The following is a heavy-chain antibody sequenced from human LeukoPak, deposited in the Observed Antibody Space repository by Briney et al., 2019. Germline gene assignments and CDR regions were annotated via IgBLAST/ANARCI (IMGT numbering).Heavy chain of an antibody. CDR1: GFTFSSYG. Sequence: GGSLRLSCAASGFTFSSYGMSWVRQAPGKGLEWVSAISGSGGSTYYADSVKGRFTISRDNSKNTLYLQMNTLRAEDTAVYYCAKGAGGSYGLYYFDYWGQGTLVIVSS. V-gene: IGHV3-23*01. CDR3: AKGAGGSYGLYYFDY. CDR2: ISGSGGST. J-gene: IGHJ4*02. D-gene: IGHD4-17*01.